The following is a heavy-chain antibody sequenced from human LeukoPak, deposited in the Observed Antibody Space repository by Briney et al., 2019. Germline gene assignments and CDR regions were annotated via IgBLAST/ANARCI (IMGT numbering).Heavy chain of an antibody. Sequence: PSETLSLTCTVSGGSISGSSYYWGWLRQPPGKGLEWIGSIYYSGSTNYNPSLKSRVTISVDTSKNQFSLKLSSVTAADTAVYYCARVSCGSVRHLNYYYYVMDVWGQGTTVTVSS. CDR1: GGSISGSSYY. CDR2: IYYSGST. J-gene: IGHJ6*02. D-gene: IGHD3-10*01. V-gene: IGHV4-39*07. CDR3: ARVSCGSVRHLNYYYYVMDV.